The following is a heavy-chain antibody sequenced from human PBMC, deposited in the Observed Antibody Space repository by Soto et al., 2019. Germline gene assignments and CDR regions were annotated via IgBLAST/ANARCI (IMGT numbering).Heavy chain of an antibody. Sequence: GGSLRLSCAASGFTFSTYWMSWVRQAPGKGLEWVANIKQDGSEKYYVDSVKGRFTISRDNAKNSLYLQMNSLRAEDTAVYYCARVGYSRDYYYYMDVWGKGTTVTVSS. CDR2: IKQDGSEK. D-gene: IGHD6-13*01. V-gene: IGHV3-7*01. J-gene: IGHJ6*03. CDR3: ARVGYSRDYYYYMDV. CDR1: GFTFSTYW.